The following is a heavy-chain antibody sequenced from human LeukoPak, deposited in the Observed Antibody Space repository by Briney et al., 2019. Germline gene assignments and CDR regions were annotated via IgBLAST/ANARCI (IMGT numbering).Heavy chain of an antibody. CDR2: INPNSGGT. CDR1: GDTFTGYY. CDR3: ERDGTAGVDY. Sequence: ASVKVSWKASGDTFTGYYMHWVRQSPGQCLEWMGWINPNSGGTNSAQKFQGRVTMTRDTSISTAYMELSRLRSDDTAVYYCERDGTAGVDYWGQGTLVTVSS. V-gene: IGHV1-2*02. J-gene: IGHJ4*02. D-gene: IGHD1/OR15-1a*01.